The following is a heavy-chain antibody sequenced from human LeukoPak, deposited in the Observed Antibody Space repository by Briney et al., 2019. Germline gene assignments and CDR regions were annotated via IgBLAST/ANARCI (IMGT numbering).Heavy chain of an antibody. CDR1: GFHFSSYS. V-gene: IGHV3-21*01. Sequence: PGGSLRLSCAASGFHFSSYSMNWVRQAPGKVLEWVSSISSCSSFRYYADSVTGRFTISRDNAKISLYLQMNSLRAEDTAVYYCARESSGYFYWGQGTLVTVSS. D-gene: IGHD3-22*01. CDR2: ISSCSSFR. J-gene: IGHJ4*02. CDR3: ARESSGYFY.